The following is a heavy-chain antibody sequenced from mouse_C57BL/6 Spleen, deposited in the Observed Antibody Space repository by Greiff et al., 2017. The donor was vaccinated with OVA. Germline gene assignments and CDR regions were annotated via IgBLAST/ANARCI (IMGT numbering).Heavy chain of an antibody. Sequence: VKLMESGAELVRPGTSVKVSCKASGYAFTNYLIEWVKQRPGQGLEWIGVINPGSGGTNYNEKFKGKATLTADKSSSTAYMQLSSLTSEDSAVYFCARWGYSPYYAMDYWGQGTSVTVSS. CDR3: ARWGYSPYYAMDY. CDR2: INPGSGGT. CDR1: GYAFTNYL. D-gene: IGHD2-12*01. V-gene: IGHV1-54*01. J-gene: IGHJ4*01.